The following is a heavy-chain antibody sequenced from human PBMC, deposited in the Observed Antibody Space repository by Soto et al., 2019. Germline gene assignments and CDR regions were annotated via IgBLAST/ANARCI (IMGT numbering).Heavy chain of an antibody. CDR1: GFTFSSYE. V-gene: IGHV3-48*03. CDR3: ARVPWVYYYGMDV. CDR2: ISSSGSTI. D-gene: IGHD3-16*01. J-gene: IGHJ6*02. Sequence: EVQLVESGGGLVQPGGSLRLSCAASGFTFSSYEMNWVRQAPGKGLEWVSYISSSGSTIYYADSVKGRFTISRDNAKNSLYLQMKSLRAEDTAVYYCARVPWVYYYGMDVWGQGTTVTVSS.